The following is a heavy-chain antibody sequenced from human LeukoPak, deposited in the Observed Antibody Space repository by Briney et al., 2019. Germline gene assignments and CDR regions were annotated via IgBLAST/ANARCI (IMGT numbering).Heavy chain of an antibody. D-gene: IGHD3-10*01. CDR3: ARGEVHYYGSGSDY. J-gene: IGHJ4*02. CDR1: GFTFSDYY. Sequence: GGSLRLSCAASGFTFSDYYMSWIRQAPGKGLEWVSSISSSSSYIYYADSVKGRFTISRHNAKNSLYLQMNGLRAEDTAVYYCARGEVHYYGSGSDYWGQGTLVTVSS. CDR2: ISSSSSYI. V-gene: IGHV3-11*06.